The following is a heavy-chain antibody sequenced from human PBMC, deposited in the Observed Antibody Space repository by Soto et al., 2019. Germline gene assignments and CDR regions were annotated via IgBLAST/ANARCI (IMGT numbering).Heavy chain of an antibody. Sequence: TLSLTCTVSGGSISSYYWSWIRQPPGKGLEWIGYIYYSGSTYYNPSLKSRVTISVDTSKNQFSLKLSSVTAADTAVYYCARQGLSSGWYYYYGMDVWGQGTTVTVSS. D-gene: IGHD6-19*01. J-gene: IGHJ6*02. CDR2: IYYSGST. CDR1: GGSISSYY. CDR3: ARQGLSSGWYYYYGMDV. V-gene: IGHV4-59*04.